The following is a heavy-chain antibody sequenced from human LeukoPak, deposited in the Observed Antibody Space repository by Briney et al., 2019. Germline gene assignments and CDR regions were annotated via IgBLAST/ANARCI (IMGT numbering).Heavy chain of an antibody. J-gene: IGHJ5*02. CDR3: ARGYCSGGTCYLVENWFDP. D-gene: IGHD2-15*01. V-gene: IGHV1-2*06. CDR1: GYTFTVYY. CDR2: INPNSGDT. Sequence: ASVKVSCXASGYTFTVYYMYWVRQALGQGLEWMGRINPNSGDTDYAQNFQGRVTMTRDTSISTAYMELTNLRSDDTAVYYCARGYCSGGTCYLVENWFDPWGQGTLVTVSS.